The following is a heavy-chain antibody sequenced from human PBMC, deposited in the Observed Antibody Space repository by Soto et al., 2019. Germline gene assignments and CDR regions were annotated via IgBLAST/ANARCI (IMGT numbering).Heavy chain of an antibody. CDR2: IYYSGST. CDR1: GCSISSGDYY. CDR3: ARGSSSSRPFENWFDP. J-gene: IGHJ5*02. D-gene: IGHD6-13*01. Sequence: SETLCLTCTFSGCSISSGDYYLSWIRQPPGKGLEWIGYIYYSGSTYYNPSLKSRVTISVDTSKNQFSLKLSSVTAADTAVYYCARGSSSSRPFENWFDPWGQGTLVTVSS. V-gene: IGHV4-30-4*01.